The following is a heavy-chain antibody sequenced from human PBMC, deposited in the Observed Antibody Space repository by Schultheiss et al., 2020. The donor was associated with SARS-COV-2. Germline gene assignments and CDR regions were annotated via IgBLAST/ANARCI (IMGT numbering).Heavy chain of an antibody. V-gene: IGHV5-51*03. D-gene: IGHD4-17*01. CDR3: ARRGTTVTQDAFDI. J-gene: IGHJ3*02. Sequence: GGSLRLSCKGSGYSFTTYWIGWVRQMPGKGLEWMGIIYPGDSDTRYSPSFHGQVTISADKSISTAYLQWSSLKASDTAMYYCARRGTTVTQDAFDIWGQGTMVTVSS. CDR1: GYSFTTYW. CDR2: IYPGDSDT.